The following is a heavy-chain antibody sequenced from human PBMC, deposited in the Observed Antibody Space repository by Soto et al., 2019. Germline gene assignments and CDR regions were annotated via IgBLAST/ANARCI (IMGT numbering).Heavy chain of an antibody. CDR2: ISGNGGST. CDR1: GFTFSSYA. CDR3: AKGTGLQPTWNYFDY. V-gene: IGHV3-23*01. J-gene: IGHJ4*02. D-gene: IGHD5-12*01. Sequence: GGSLRLSCAASGFTFSSYAMSWVRQAPGKGLEWVSTISGNGGSTYYADSVMGRFTISRDYHKNTLSLQMKSLRAEDTAVYYCAKGTGLQPTWNYFDYWGQGTLVTVSS.